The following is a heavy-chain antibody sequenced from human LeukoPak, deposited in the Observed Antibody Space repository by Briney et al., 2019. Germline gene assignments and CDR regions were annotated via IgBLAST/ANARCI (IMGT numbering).Heavy chain of an antibody. CDR2: INYTGSA. Sequence: PSETLSLTCTVSGDSISSSGYSWGWIRQPPGKGLEWIGSINYTGSAHYNPSLKSRVTISRDTSKIQFSLRLSSVTAADTAVYYCAGQHSTTGYRRVDYWGQGTLVTVSS. D-gene: IGHD6-13*01. CDR3: AGQHSTTGYRRVDY. V-gene: IGHV4-39*01. J-gene: IGHJ4*02. CDR1: GDSISSSGYS.